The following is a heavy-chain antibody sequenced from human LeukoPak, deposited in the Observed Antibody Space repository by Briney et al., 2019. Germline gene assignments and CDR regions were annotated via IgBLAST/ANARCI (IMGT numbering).Heavy chain of an antibody. J-gene: IGHJ5*02. V-gene: IGHV6-1*01. CDR3: AGRLTQYDCFDP. CDR1: GDSVSSNSVT. D-gene: IGHD2-2*01. CDR2: TYYRSTWYN. Sequence: SQTLSLTCAISGDSVSSNSVTWNWIRRSPSRGLEWLGRTYYRSTWYNDYAVSVRGRITVNPDTSKNQFSLHLNSVTPEDTAVYYCAGRLTQYDCFDPWGQGILVTVSS.